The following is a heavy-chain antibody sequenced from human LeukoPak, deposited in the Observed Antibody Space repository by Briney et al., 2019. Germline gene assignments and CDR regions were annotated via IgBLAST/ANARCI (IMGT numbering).Heavy chain of an antibody. CDR3: SRVLGTSSWYDAFAF. Sequence: SVPVSSQASRIIFIEYFLQWVRHAPRQGLAWIAWITPIRSDTSYAQKFRGRVSMTRDTSISTAFMELSRLTSDDTAVYYCSRVLGTSSWYDAFAFWGQGTMVTVSS. CDR2: ITPIRSDT. J-gene: IGHJ3*01. V-gene: IGHV1-2*02. CDR1: RIIFIEYF. D-gene: IGHD6-19*01.